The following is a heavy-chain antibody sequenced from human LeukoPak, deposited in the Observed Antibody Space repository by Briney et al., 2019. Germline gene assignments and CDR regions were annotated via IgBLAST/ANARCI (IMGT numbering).Heavy chain of an antibody. V-gene: IGHV3-48*02. CDR2: ISISSTTI. Sequence: GGSLRLSCEPSGFSFSTYSMNWVRQAPGKGLEWISYISISSTTIYYADSVKGRFTISRDNSKNSLYLQMNNLRDGDTAVYYCARNQGMVNDAFDVWGQGTLVTVSS. CDR1: GFSFSTYS. CDR3: ARNQGMVNDAFDV. D-gene: IGHD4/OR15-4a*01. J-gene: IGHJ3*01.